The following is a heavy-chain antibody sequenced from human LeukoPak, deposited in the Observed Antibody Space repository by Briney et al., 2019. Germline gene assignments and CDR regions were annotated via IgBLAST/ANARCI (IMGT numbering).Heavy chain of an antibody. J-gene: IGHJ3*02. CDR3: ARGGLMVYAVRVQNDVFDI. Sequence: SETLSLTCAVYGGXFSGYYWSWIRQPPGKGLEWIGEINHSGSTNYNPSLKSRVTISVDTSKNQFSLKLSSVTAADTAVYYCARGGLMVYAVRVQNDVFDIWGQGTMVTVSS. CDR1: GGXFSGYY. D-gene: IGHD2-8*01. CDR2: INHSGST. V-gene: IGHV4-34*01.